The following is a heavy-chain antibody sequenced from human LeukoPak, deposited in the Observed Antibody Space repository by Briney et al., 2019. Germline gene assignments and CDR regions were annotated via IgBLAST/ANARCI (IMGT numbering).Heavy chain of an antibody. CDR2: IYYSGST. J-gene: IGHJ5*02. CDR1: GGSISSGGYY. D-gene: IGHD5/OR15-5a*01. Sequence: RPSQTLSLTCTVSGGSISSGGYYWSWIRQHPGKGLEWIGYIYYSGSTYYNPSLKSRVTISVDTSKNQFSLKLSSVTAADTAVYYCARSVLGGVWFDPWGQGTLVTVSS. CDR3: ARSVLGGVWFDP. V-gene: IGHV4-31*03.